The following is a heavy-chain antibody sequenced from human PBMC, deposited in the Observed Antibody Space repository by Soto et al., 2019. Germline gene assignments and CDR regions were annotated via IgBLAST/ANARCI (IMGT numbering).Heavy chain of an antibody. CDR1: GFTFSSYA. CDR3: XXXXXXXXXESYDY. V-gene: IGHV3-30*03. Sequence: QVQLVESGGGVVQPGRSLRLSCAASGFTFSSYAMHWVRXXXXXXXXWVAVISYDGSDKYYADSVKGRFTISRDNSKXXXXXXXXXXXXXXXXXXXXXXXXXXXXXESYDYWGQGTLITVSS. CDR2: ISYDGSDK. J-gene: IGHJ4*02. D-gene: IGHD3-10*01.